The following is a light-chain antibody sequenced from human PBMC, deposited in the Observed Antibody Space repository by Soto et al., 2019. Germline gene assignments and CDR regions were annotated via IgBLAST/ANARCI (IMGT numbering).Light chain of an antibody. CDR1: SGYVGNYDL. CDR2: EVS. J-gene: IGLJ3*02. Sequence: QSVLTQPASVSGSPGQSITISCSGSSGYVGNYDLVSWYQQIPGKAPQLMIFEVSRRPSRVSDRFSGSKSGNTASLTISGLQAEDEGDFYCCSYAGNGAWVFGGGTKLTVL. V-gene: IGLV2-23*02. CDR3: CSYAGNGAWV.